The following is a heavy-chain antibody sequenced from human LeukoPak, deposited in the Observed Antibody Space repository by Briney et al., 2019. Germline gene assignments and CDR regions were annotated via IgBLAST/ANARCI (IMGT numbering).Heavy chain of an antibody. Sequence: GGSLRLSCAASEFTFSSYGIHWVRQAPGKGLEWVAVISYDGSNEYYADSVKGRFTISRDNSKNTLYPQMNSLRGEDTAMYYCAKDRFPYGSGTTYYFDYWGQGTLVTVSS. CDR1: EFTFSSYG. CDR2: ISYDGSNE. J-gene: IGHJ4*02. D-gene: IGHD3-10*01. CDR3: AKDRFPYGSGTTYYFDY. V-gene: IGHV3-30*18.